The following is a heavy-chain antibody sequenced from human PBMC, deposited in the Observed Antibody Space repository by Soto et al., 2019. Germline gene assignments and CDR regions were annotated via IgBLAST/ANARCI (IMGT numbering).Heavy chain of an antibody. CDR3: ARGGDCTNGVCYTWAYYFDY. V-gene: IGHV1-69*01. CDR2: IIPIFGTA. J-gene: IGHJ4*02. Sequence: QVQLVQSGAEVKKPGSSVKVSCKASGGTFSSYAISWVRQAPGQGLEWMGGIIPIFGTANYAQKFQGRVTITADESTSTGYRELSSLRSEDTAVYYCARGGDCTNGVCYTWAYYFDYWGQGTLVTVSS. D-gene: IGHD2-8*01. CDR1: GGTFSSYA.